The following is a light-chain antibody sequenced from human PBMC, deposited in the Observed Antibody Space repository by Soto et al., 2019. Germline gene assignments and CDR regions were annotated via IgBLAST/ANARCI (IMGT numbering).Light chain of an antibody. Sequence: QSALTQPASLSGSPGQSITISCTGTSSDIGAYDYVSWFQQHPGKAPKLMISEVNNRPSGVSNRFSGSKSGNTAYLTISGLQVEYEAEYFCFSFTTTITHVSGTRTKVAVL. V-gene: IGLV2-14*01. CDR2: EVN. J-gene: IGLJ1*01. CDR1: SSDIGAYDY. CDR3: FSFTTTITHV.